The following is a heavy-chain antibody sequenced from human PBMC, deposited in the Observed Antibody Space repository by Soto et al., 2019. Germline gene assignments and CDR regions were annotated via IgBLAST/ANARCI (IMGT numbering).Heavy chain of an antibody. CDR1: GFPFSSYW. D-gene: IGHD3-22*01. J-gene: IGHJ4*02. CDR2: IKSDGSGT. V-gene: IGHV3-74*01. CDR3: ARVDGDRYDGNGYLGRH. Sequence: EVQLVESGGGLVQPGESLTLSCAASGFPFSSYWMHWVRQAPGKGLVWVSRIKSDGSGTYYADSVQDRFTISRDNARNTLYLQMNCLRVEDTAVYFCARVDGDRYDGNGYLGRHWGQGTLVTVSS.